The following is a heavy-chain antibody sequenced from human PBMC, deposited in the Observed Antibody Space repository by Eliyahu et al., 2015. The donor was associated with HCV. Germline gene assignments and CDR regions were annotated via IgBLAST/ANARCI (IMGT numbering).Heavy chain of an antibody. CDR3: ARGRDIVVVPAAGRRYYYYGMDV. CDR2: INHSGST. J-gene: IGHJ6*02. Sequence: QVQLQQWGAGLLKPSETLSLTCAVYGGSFSGYYWSWIRQPPGKGLEWIGEINHSGSTNYNPSLKSRVTISVDTSKNQFSLKLSSVTAADTAVYYCARGRDIVVVPAAGRRYYYYGMDVWGQGTTVTVSS. CDR1: GGSFSGYY. D-gene: IGHD2-2*01. V-gene: IGHV4-34*01.